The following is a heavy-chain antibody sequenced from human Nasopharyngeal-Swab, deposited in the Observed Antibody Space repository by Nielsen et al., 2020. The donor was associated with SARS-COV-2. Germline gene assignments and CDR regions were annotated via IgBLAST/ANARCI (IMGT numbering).Heavy chain of an antibody. V-gene: IGHV4-34*01. J-gene: IGHJ4*02. D-gene: IGHD2-2*01. CDR2: INHRGST. CDR3: ARLYCSSTSCPDY. Sequence: SETLSLTCAVYGGSFSGYYWSWICQPPGKGLEWIGEINHRGSTNYNPSLKSRVTISLDTSKNQFSLKLSSVTAADTAVYYCARLYCSSTSCPDYWGQGTLVTVSS. CDR1: GGSFSGYY.